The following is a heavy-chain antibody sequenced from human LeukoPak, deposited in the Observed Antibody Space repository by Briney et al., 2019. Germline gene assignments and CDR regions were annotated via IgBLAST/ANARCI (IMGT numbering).Heavy chain of an antibody. D-gene: IGHD3-22*01. Sequence: ASVTVSFKSSAYTFTIYGISWVRQAPGQGLEWMGWISAYNGNTNYAQKLQGRVTMTTDTSTSTAYMELRSLRSDDTAVYYCARSPGITMIVVVITPFDYWGQGTLVTVSS. CDR3: ARSPGITMIVVVITPFDY. J-gene: IGHJ4*02. V-gene: IGHV1-18*01. CDR2: ISAYNGNT. CDR1: AYTFTIYG.